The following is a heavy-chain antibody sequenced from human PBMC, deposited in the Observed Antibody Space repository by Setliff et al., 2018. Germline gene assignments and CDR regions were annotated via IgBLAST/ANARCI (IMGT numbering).Heavy chain of an antibody. CDR1: GYIFNTFG. CDR3: ARGRDPAYYYDSGGYYPPLDY. J-gene: IGHJ4*02. Sequence: GASVKVSCKASGYIFNTFGISWVRRAPGQGLEWIGWISPYNGDTNHAQNLQGRVAMTTDTSTSTAYMELRSLRSDDTAVYYCARGRDPAYYYDSGGYYPPLDYWGQGTLVTVSS. CDR2: ISPYNGDT. V-gene: IGHV1-18*01. D-gene: IGHD3-22*01.